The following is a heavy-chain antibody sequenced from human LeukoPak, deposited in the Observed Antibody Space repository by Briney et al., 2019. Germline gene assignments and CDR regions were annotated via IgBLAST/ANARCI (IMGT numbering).Heavy chain of an antibody. CDR2: IHGSGST. D-gene: IGHD1-26*01. CDR1: GYSITNNF. Sequence: SETLSLTCTVSGYSITNNFWTWVRQPPGKGLEWIGYIHGSGSTYYNPSLESRVTMSVDTSTNQFSLKLTPVTAADTAVYFCATTSGRVGRDHWGQGIPVTVSS. V-gene: IGHV4-59*01. CDR3: ATTSGRVGRDH. J-gene: IGHJ4*02.